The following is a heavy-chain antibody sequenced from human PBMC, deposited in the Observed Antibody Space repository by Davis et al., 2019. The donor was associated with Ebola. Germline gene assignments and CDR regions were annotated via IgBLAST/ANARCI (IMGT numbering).Heavy chain of an antibody. D-gene: IGHD6-25*01. CDR2: INPSGGST. V-gene: IGHV1-46*01. Sequence: ASVKVSCKASGYTFTSYGIHWMRQAPGQGLEWMGIINPSGGSTSYAQKFQGRVTMTRDTSTSTVYMELSSLRSEDTAVYYCARGARLGLQGHYYYGMDVWGQGTTVTVSS. J-gene: IGHJ6*02. CDR1: GYTFTSYG. CDR3: ARGARLGLQGHYYYGMDV.